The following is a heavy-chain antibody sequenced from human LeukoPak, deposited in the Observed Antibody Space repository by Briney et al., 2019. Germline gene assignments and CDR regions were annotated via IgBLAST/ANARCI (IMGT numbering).Heavy chain of an antibody. J-gene: IGHJ4*02. CDR2: IKQDGSEK. CDR3: ARVYCSGGSCYFDY. D-gene: IGHD2-15*01. Sequence: GGSLRLSCAASGFTFSSYAMSWVRQAPGKGLEWVANIKQDGSEKYYVDSVKGRFTISRDNAKNSLYQQMNSLRAEDTAVYYCARVYCSGGSCYFDYWGQGTLVTVSS. CDR1: GFTFSSYA. V-gene: IGHV3-7*01.